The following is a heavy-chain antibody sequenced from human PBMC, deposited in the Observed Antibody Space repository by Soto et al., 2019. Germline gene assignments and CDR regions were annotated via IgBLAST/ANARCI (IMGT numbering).Heavy chain of an antibody. D-gene: IGHD3-10*01. CDR3: AGDRDEYGSAYYYSRIDF. J-gene: IGHJ4*02. CDR2: IIPLFGTP. CDR1: GGIFSTYA. Sequence: QVQLVQSGAEVKKPGSSVKVSCKASGGIFSTYAISWLRQAPGQGLEWMGGIIPLFGTPNYAQRFQGRVTITADESTSTAYRGLRRLRSEDTAVYYCAGDRDEYGSAYYYSRIDFWWQGSLVSVSS. V-gene: IGHV1-69*01.